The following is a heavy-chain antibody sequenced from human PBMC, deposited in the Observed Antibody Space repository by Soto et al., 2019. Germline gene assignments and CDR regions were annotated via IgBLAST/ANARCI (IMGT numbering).Heavy chain of an antibody. V-gene: IGHV3-74*01. CDR1: GFTFRSYW. CDR3: TSEVAPVPDY. J-gene: IGHJ4*02. Sequence: EVQLVESGGGLVQPGGSLRLSCAASGFTFRSYWMHWVRQAPGKGLVWVSRISPDGSITNYADSVKGRFTISRDNAMNTLFLQMNSLRAEDTAVYYCTSEVAPVPDYWGKGTLVTVSS. D-gene: IGHD2-2*01. CDR2: ISPDGSIT.